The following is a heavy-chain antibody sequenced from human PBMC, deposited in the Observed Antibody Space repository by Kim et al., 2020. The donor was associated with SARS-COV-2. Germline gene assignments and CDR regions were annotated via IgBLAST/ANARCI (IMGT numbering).Heavy chain of an antibody. CDR1: GGSFSGYY. V-gene: IGHV4-34*01. Sequence: SETLSLTCAVYGGSFSGYYWSWIRQPPGKGLEWIGEINHSGANNHNPSLKSRLTISMDTSKNQFSLKLTFVTAAETGFYYCARGRAGVVPAPILGIGPHYDYFIMDVWGHGTTVTFSS. J-gene: IGHJ6*02. CDR3: ARGRAGVVPAPILGIGPHYDYFIMDV. D-gene: IGHD2-2*02. CDR2: INHSGAN.